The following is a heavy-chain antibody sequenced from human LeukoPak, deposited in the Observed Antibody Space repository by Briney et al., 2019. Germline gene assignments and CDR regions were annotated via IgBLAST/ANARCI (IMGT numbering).Heavy chain of an antibody. D-gene: IGHD3-10*01. Sequence: PSETLSLTCSVSGASINSHYWSWIRQSPGKGLEWIGYVFKGGSTNYKPSLRSRVTMSLDTSRDQFSLRLSSVTAADTAIYYCASRPASTAWYGVFDYWSQGTLVTVSS. CDR2: VFKGGST. CDR3: ASRPASTAWYGVFDY. J-gene: IGHJ4*02. CDR1: GASINSHY. V-gene: IGHV4-59*11.